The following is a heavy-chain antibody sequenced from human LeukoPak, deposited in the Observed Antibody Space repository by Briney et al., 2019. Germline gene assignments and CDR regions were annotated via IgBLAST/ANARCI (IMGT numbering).Heavy chain of an antibody. V-gene: IGHV3-66*02. Sequence: GGSLRLSCAASGFTVSSNYMSWVRQAPGKGLEWVSVIYSGGSTYYADSVKGRFTISRDNSKNTLYLQMNRLRAEDTAVYYCATDGNPAAYDYWGQGTLVSVPS. D-gene: IGHD1-14*01. J-gene: IGHJ4*02. CDR3: ATDGNPAAYDY. CDR1: GFTVSSNY. CDR2: IYSGGST.